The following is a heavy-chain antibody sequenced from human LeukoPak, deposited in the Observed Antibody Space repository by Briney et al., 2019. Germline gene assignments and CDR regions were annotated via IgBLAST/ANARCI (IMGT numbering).Heavy chain of an antibody. Sequence: ASVKVSCKASDYTLTNYGISGVRQAPGQGLEWMGWISAYNGNTNQAQKLQGRVTMTTDTSTRTAYMELRSLRSDDTAVYYCARDYYDSSGYYYVFAYWGQGTLVTVSS. CDR1: DYTLTNYG. CDR2: ISAYNGNT. D-gene: IGHD3-22*01. CDR3: ARDYYDSSGYYYVFAY. J-gene: IGHJ4*02. V-gene: IGHV1-18*01.